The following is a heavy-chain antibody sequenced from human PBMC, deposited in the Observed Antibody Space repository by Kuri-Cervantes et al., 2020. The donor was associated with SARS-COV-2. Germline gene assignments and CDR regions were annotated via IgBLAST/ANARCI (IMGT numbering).Heavy chain of an antibody. CDR1: GGTFSSYA. CDR2: SIPIFGTA. V-gene: IGHV1-69*13. Sequence: SVKVSCKSSGGTFSSYAISWVRQAPGQGLEWMGGSIPIFGTANYAQKFQGRVTITVDESTSTAYMELSSLRSEDTAVYYCARDRGPQGYYYDSSGYSQNAFDIWGQGTMVTVSS. CDR3: ARDRGPQGYYYDSSGYSQNAFDI. D-gene: IGHD3-22*01. J-gene: IGHJ3*02.